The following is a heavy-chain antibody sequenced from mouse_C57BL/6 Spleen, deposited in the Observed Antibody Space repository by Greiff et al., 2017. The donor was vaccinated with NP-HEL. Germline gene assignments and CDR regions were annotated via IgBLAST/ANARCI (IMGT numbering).Heavy chain of an antibody. CDR3: ARENWPYAMDY. Sequence: VKLQESGAELVRPGTSVKVSCKASGYAFTNYLIEWVKQRPGQGLEWIGVINPGSGGTNYNEKFKGKATLTADKSSSTAYMQLSSLTSEDSAVYFCARENWPYAMDYWGQGTSVTVSS. D-gene: IGHD4-1*01. J-gene: IGHJ4*01. CDR2: INPGSGGT. V-gene: IGHV1-54*01. CDR1: GYAFTNYL.